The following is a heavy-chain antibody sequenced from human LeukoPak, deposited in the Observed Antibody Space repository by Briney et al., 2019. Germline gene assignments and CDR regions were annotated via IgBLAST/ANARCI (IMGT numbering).Heavy chain of an antibody. D-gene: IGHD2-15*01. CDR1: GGSITSSSYY. Sequence: PSETLSLTCTVSGGSITSSSYYWGWIRQPPGKGLEWIGSAYYSGNTYYNPSLKSRVTLPVDTSKNQFSLNLSSVTAADTAVYYCARRYDYYYYMDVWGKGTTVTVSS. V-gene: IGHV4-39*01. CDR2: AYYSGNT. J-gene: IGHJ6*03. CDR3: ARRYDYYYYMDV.